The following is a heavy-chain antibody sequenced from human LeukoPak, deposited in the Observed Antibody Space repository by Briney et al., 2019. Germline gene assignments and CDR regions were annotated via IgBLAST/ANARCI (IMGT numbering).Heavy chain of an antibody. Sequence: SETLSLTCAVYGGSFSGYYWSWIRQPPGKGLEWIGEINHSGSTNYNPSLKSRVTISVDTSKNQFSLKLSSVTAADTAVYYCARVSYVRGPRPRNWFDPWGQGTLVTVSS. CDR1: GGSFSGYY. J-gene: IGHJ5*02. D-gene: IGHD1-26*01. CDR2: INHSGST. V-gene: IGHV4-34*01. CDR3: ARVSYVRGPRPRNWFDP.